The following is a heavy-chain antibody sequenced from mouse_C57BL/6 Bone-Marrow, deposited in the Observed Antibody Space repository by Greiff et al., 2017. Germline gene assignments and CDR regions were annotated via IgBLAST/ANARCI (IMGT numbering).Heavy chain of an antibody. CDR3: ARGGGSYYFDY. Sequence: QVQLQQSGAELMKPGASVKLSCKATGYTFTGYWIEWVKQRPGHGLEWIGEILPGSGSTNYNEKFKGKATFTADTSSNTADMQLSSLTTEDSAINYCARGGGSYYFDYWGQGTTLTVSS. CDR2: ILPGSGST. D-gene: IGHD3-1*01. V-gene: IGHV1-9*01. J-gene: IGHJ2*01. CDR1: GYTFTGYW.